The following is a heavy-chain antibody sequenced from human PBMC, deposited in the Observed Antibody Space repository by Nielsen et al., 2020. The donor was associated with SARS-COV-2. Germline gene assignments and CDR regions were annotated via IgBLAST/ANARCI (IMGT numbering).Heavy chain of an antibody. J-gene: IGHJ4*02. V-gene: IGHV3-30*18. CDR1: GFTFSSYG. CDR3: AKDFSGMATIGSFDY. Sequence: GESLKISCAASGFTFSSYGMHWVRQAPGKGLEWVAVISYDGSNKYYADSVKGRFTISRDNSKNTLYLQMNSLRAEDTAVYYCAKDFSGMATIGSFDYWGQGTLVTVSS. D-gene: IGHD5-24*01. CDR2: ISYDGSNK.